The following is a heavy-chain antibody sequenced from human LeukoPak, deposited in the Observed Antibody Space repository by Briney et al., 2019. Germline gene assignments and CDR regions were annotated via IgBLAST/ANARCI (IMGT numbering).Heavy chain of an antibody. J-gene: IGHJ4*02. CDR3: ARQVVVTANFDY. Sequence: SETLSLTCTVSGGSISSYYWSWIRQPPGKGLEWIGYIYYSGSTNYNPSLKSRVTISVDTSKNQFSLKLSSATAADTAVYYCARQVVVTANFDYWGQGTLVTVSS. D-gene: IGHD2-21*02. V-gene: IGHV4-59*08. CDR1: GGSISSYY. CDR2: IYYSGST.